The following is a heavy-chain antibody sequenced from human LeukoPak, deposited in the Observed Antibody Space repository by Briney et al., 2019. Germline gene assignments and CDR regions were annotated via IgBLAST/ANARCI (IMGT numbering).Heavy chain of an antibody. Sequence: SETLSLTCTVSGGSISSYYWSWIRQPPGEGLEWIGYIYTSGSTNYNPSLKSRVTISVDTSKNQFSLKLSSVTAADTAVYYCARREYYYDSSGYVNWFDPWGQGTLVTVSS. CDR3: ARREYYYDSSGYVNWFDP. D-gene: IGHD3-22*01. CDR2: IYTSGST. V-gene: IGHV4-4*09. CDR1: GGSISSYY. J-gene: IGHJ5*02.